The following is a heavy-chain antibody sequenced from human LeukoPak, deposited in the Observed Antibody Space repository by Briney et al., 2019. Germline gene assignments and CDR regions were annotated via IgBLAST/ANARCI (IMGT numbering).Heavy chain of an antibody. J-gene: IGHJ5*02. V-gene: IGHV3-74*01. Sequence: PGGSLRLSCAASGFTFSTYWMHWVRQTPGKGLVWVSRINSDESGTSYADSVKGRFTISRDNAKNTLYLQMNSLRAEDTAVYYCARAAVGATWCNWFDPWGQGTLVTVSS. CDR1: GFTFSTYW. CDR3: ARAAVGATWCNWFDP. CDR2: INSDESGT. D-gene: IGHD1-26*01.